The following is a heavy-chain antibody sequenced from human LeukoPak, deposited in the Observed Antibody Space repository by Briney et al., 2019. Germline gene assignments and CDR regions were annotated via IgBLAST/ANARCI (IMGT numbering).Heavy chain of an antibody. Sequence: ASVKVSCKVSGYTLTELSMHWVRQAPGKGLEWMGGFDPEDGETIYAQKFQGRVTMTEDTSTDTAYMELSSLRSEDTAVYYCATDHNYSGYGPQLDYWGQGTLVTVSS. CDR3: ATDHNYSGYGPQLDY. D-gene: IGHD5-12*01. J-gene: IGHJ4*02. CDR1: GYTLTELS. V-gene: IGHV1-24*01. CDR2: FDPEDGET.